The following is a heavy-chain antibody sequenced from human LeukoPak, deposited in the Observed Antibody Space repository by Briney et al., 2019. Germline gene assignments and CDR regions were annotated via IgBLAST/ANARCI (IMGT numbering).Heavy chain of an antibody. J-gene: IGHJ4*02. V-gene: IGHV3-64*01. Sequence: GGSLRLSCAASGFTFSSYAMHWVRQAPGKGLEYVSAISSNGGSTYYANSVKGRFTISRDNSKNTLYLQMGSLRAEDMAAYYCARRGLYSSSSPHDYWGQGTLVTVSS. D-gene: IGHD6-6*01. CDR3: ARRGLYSSSSPHDY. CDR1: GFTFSSYA. CDR2: ISSNGGST.